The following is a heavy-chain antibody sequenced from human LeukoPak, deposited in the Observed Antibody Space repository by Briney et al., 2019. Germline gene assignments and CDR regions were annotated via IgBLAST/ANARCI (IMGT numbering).Heavy chain of an antibody. D-gene: IGHD3-10*01. CDR2: IKGDGSEK. J-gene: IGHJ4*02. CDR1: GFTFSDYW. CDR3: ARGMTDYYYGSGNEVDY. Sequence: GGSLRLSCAASGFTFSDYWMSWVRQAPGKGLEWVANIKGDGSEKYYVDSVKDRFTISRDNAKNTLFLQMDSLRAEDTAVYYFARGMTDYYYGSGNEVDYWGQGTLVTVSS. V-gene: IGHV3-7*01.